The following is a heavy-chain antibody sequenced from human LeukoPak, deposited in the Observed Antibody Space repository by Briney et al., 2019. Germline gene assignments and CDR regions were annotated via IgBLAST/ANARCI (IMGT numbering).Heavy chain of an antibody. CDR2: FDPEDGET. CDR1: GYTLTELS. J-gene: IGHJ5*02. CDR3: ATGLDSSSWSRFDH. V-gene: IGHV1-24*01. D-gene: IGHD6-13*01. Sequence: ASVKVSCKVSGYTLTELSTHWVRQAPGKGLEWMGGFDPEDGETIYAQKFQGRVTMTEDTSTDTAYMELSSLRSEDTAVYYCATGLDSSSWSRFDHWGQGTLVTVSS.